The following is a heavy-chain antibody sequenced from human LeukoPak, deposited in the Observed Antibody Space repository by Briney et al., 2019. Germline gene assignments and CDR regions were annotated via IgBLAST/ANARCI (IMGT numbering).Heavy chain of an antibody. V-gene: IGHV4-61*02. CDR2: IYTSGST. J-gene: IGHJ4*02. Sequence: SETLSLTXTVSGGSISSGSYYWSWIRQPAGKGLQWIGRIYTSGSTDYNPSLKSRVTISVDTSKNQFSLKLSSVTAADTAVYYCARQDYPSQYCSSTTCQMYYFDYWGQGILVTVSS. CDR3: ARQDYPSQYCSSTTCQMYYFDY. D-gene: IGHD2-2*01. CDR1: GGSISSGSYY.